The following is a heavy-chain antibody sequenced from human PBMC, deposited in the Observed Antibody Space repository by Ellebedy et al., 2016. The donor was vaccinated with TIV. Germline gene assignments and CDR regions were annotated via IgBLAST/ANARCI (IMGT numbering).Heavy chain of an antibody. CDR1: EFTFSGYW. CDR3: AREEIAVAGRGEYYFDS. CDR2: IKQDGSEK. D-gene: IGHD6-19*01. V-gene: IGHV3-7*03. Sequence: GGSLRLSXAASEFTFSGYWMSWVRQAPGKGLEWVANIKQDGSEKYYVDSVKGRFTISRDNAKNSLYLQMNSLRAEDTAVYYCAREEIAVAGRGEYYFDSWGQGTLVTVSS. J-gene: IGHJ4*02.